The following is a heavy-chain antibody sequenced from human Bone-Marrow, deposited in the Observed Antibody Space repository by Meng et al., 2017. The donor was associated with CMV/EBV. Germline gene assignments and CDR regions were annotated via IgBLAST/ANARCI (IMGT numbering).Heavy chain of an antibody. CDR2: IYWNDDY. J-gene: IGHJ4*02. CDR3: AHRREYCSSTSCYPTCFDY. D-gene: IGHD2-2*01. V-gene: IGHV2-5*01. CDR1: GFSLTTSGVG. Sequence: SGPTLVKPTQTLTLTCTFSGFSLTTSGVGVGWIRQPPGKALEWLALIYWNDDYRYSPSLNSRLTISKDTSKNQVVLTMTNMDPVDTATYYCAHRREYCSSTSCYPTCFDYWGQGTLVPVSS.